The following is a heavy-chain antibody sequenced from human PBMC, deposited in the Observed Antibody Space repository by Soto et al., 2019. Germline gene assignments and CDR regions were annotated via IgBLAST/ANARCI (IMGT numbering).Heavy chain of an antibody. Sequence: QVHLQQSGPGLVKPSQTLALTCAISGESVFSNSAAWNWIRQSPSRGLEWLGRTYYRSKWYNDYALSVRGRITVNPDTSKNQFSLQLNSVTPEDTAVYYCARGTGDSRGDALNIWGQGTMVTVSS. CDR1: GESVFSNSAA. CDR2: TYYRSKWYN. CDR3: ARGTGDSRGDALNI. V-gene: IGHV6-1*01. J-gene: IGHJ3*02. D-gene: IGHD7-27*01.